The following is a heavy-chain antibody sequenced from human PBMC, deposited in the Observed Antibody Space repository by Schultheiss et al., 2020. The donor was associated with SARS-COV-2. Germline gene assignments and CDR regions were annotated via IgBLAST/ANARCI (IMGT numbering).Heavy chain of an antibody. J-gene: IGHJ6*02. D-gene: IGHD2-2*01. Sequence: GGSLRLSCAASGFTFSSYSMNWVRQAPGKGLEWVSGISWNSGSIGYADSVKGRFTISRDNAKNSLYLQMNSLRAEDTAVYYCARDCWVGSSFYGMDVWGQGTTVTVSS. CDR2: ISWNSGSI. CDR3: ARDCWVGSSFYGMDV. CDR1: GFTFSSYS. V-gene: IGHV3-48*01.